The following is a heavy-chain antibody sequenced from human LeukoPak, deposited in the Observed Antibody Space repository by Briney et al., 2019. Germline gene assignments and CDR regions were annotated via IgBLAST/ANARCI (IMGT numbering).Heavy chain of an antibody. CDR2: INSDGSST. CDR1: GFTFSNYW. V-gene: IGHV3-74*01. D-gene: IGHD3-3*01. Sequence: PGGSLRLSCAASGFTFSNYWMHWARQAPGKGLVWVSRINSDGSSTSYADSVKGRFTISRDNAKNTLYLQMNSLRAEDTAVYYCASDLFWSGYSPIDYWGQGTLVTVSS. J-gene: IGHJ4*02. CDR3: ASDLFWSGYSPIDY.